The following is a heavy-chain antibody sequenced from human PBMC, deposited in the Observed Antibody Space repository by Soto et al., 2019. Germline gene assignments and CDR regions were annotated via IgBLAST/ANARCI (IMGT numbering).Heavy chain of an antibody. D-gene: IGHD6-13*01. Sequence: ALEILSLTCAVYGGSFSGYYWSWIRQPPGKGLEWIGEINHSGSTNYNPSLKSRVTISVDTSKNQFSLKLSSATAADTAVYYCARGHISAAAGLNWFDPWGQGTLVTVSS. V-gene: IGHV4-34*01. J-gene: IGHJ5*02. CDR1: GGSFSGYY. CDR2: INHSGST. CDR3: ARGHISAAAGLNWFDP.